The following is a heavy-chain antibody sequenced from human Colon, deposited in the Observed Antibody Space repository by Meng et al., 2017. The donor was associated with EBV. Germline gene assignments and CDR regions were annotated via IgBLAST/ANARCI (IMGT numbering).Heavy chain of an antibody. V-gene: IGHV4-34*12. Sequence: QVQLQQWGAGLLKPSXTLXLTCAXSGGSLSGAYWNWIRQPPGKGLEWIGEIIHGGSPSYNPSLKSRVTMSVDTSKNQFSLNLNSVTAADTAVYYCAREDNNYGNIPLLTNWGQGALVTVSS. CDR3: AREDNNYGNIPLLTN. CDR2: IIHGGSP. CDR1: GGSLSGAY. J-gene: IGHJ4*02. D-gene: IGHD3-9*01.